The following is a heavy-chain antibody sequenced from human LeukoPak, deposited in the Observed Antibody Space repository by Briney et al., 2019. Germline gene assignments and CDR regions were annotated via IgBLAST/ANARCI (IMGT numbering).Heavy chain of an antibody. CDR2: IYPGDSDT. J-gene: IGHJ3*02. V-gene: IGHV5-51*01. D-gene: IGHD3-10*01. CDR1: GYSSTSYW. CDR3: ATNTMFRGIHAFDI. Sequence: PGESLKISCKGSGYSSTSYWIGWVRQMPGKGLEWMGIIYPGDSDTRYSPSFQGQVTISADKSISTAYLQWSSLKASDSAMYYCATNTMFRGIHAFDIWGQGTMVTVSS.